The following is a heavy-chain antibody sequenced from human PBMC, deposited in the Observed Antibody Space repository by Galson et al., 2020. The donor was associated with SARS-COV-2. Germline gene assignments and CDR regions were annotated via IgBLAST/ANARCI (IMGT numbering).Heavy chain of an antibody. V-gene: IGHV3-23*01. CDR2: ISGRGDST. J-gene: IGHJ4*02. Sequence: GGSLRLSCAASGFTFSNYPMTWVRQAPGKGLEWVSRISGRGDSTYYTDSVKGRFTISRDNSKNTLYLQMNSLRAEDTAVYYCAKPSDTSCTCPGYWGQGTLVTVSS. CDR3: AKPSDTSCTCPGY. CDR1: GFTFSNYP. D-gene: IGHD2-2*01.